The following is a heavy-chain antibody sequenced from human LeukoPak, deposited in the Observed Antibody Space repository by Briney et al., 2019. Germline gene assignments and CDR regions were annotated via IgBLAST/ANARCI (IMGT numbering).Heavy chain of an antibody. J-gene: IGHJ5*02. CDR3: ATDLGP. D-gene: IGHD7-27*01. CDR2: FDPEDGET. Sequence: ASVKVSCKASGYTFTSYDINWVRQATGKGLEWMGGFDPEDGETIYAQKFQGRVTMTEDTSTDTAYMELSSLRSEDTAVYYCATDLGPWGQGTLVTVSS. V-gene: IGHV1-24*01. CDR1: GYTFTSYD.